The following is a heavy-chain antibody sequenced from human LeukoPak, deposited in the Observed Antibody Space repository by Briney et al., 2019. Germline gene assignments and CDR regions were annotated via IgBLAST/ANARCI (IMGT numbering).Heavy chain of an antibody. J-gene: IGHJ4*02. D-gene: IGHD4-17*01. CDR1: GGSISSSSYY. V-gene: IGHV4-39*07. CDR3: ARGTMTTVTYYFDY. Sequence: SETLSLTCTVSGGSISSSSYYWGWNRQAPGKGLEWIGSIYYSGSTNYNPSLKSRVTISVDTSKNQFSLKLSSVTAADTAVYYCARGTMTTVTYYFDYWGQGTLVTVSS. CDR2: IYYSGST.